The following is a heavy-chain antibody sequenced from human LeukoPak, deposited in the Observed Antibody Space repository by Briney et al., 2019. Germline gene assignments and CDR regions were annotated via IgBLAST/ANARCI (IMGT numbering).Heavy chain of an antibody. V-gene: IGHV3-48*03. CDR3: ARVATMVRVPLDALDI. CDR2: LIRSARTK. Sequence: PRVSLRLSCAIAGFTFNACELTWVRQAPGKGLEWASYLIRSARTKAYAYSVKGRFTISRDNAKKSLYLQMNSLSAEDTAVYYCARVATMVRVPLDALDIWGQGTMVSVSS. J-gene: IGHJ3*02. D-gene: IGHD3-10*01. CDR1: GFTFNACE.